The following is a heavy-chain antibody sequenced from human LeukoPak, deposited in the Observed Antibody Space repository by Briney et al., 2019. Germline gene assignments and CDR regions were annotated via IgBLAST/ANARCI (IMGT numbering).Heavy chain of an antibody. CDR2: IYYSGST. D-gene: IGHD2-2*01. V-gene: IGHV4-59*01. CDR3: ARTTEDCSSTSCYQYWFDP. J-gene: IGHJ5*02. Sequence: SETLSLTCTVSGVSISSYYWSWIRQPPGKGLEWIGYIYYSGSTSYNPSLKSRVTISVDTSKNQISLKVRSATAADTAVYYCARTTEDCSSTSCYQYWFDPWGQGTLVTVSS. CDR1: GVSISSYY.